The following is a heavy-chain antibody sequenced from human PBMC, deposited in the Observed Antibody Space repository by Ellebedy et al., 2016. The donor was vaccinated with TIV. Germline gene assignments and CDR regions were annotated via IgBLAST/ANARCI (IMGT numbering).Heavy chain of an antibody. V-gene: IGHV3-23*01. D-gene: IGHD4-17*01. Sequence: GESLKISCEASGFTFGDYAMGWVRQSPGRGLEWVSSISGSGYSSYYADSVKGRFTISRDNSKNTLYLQMNSLRAEDTAVYYCAKDLRTTVIEDAFDIWGQGTMVTVSS. J-gene: IGHJ3*02. CDR1: GFTFGDYA. CDR2: ISGSGYSS. CDR3: AKDLRTTVIEDAFDI.